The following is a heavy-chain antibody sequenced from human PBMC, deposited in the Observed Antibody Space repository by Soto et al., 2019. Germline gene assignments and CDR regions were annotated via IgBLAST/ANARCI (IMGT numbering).Heavy chain of an antibody. J-gene: IGHJ4*02. CDR2: IYYSGST. CDR1: GGSISSGGYY. Sequence: QVQLQESGPGLVKPSQTLSLTCTVSGGSISSGGYYWSWIRQHPGKGLEWIGYIYYSGSTYYNPSRKSRFTITVNTSKNQLPLKLSSVTAADKAVYYWARVGAGGFGALLALDYWGQGTLVTVSS. V-gene: IGHV4-31*03. D-gene: IGHD3-10*01. CDR3: ARVGAGGFGALLALDY.